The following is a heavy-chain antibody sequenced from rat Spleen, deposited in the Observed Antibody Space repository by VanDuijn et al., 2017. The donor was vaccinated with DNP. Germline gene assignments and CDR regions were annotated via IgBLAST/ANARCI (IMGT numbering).Heavy chain of an antibody. CDR2: NSYEGSSS. CDR1: GFTFSDYY. CDR3: ARLQWDYFDY. Sequence: EVQLVESGGGLVQPGRSLKLSCAASGFTFSDYYMAWVRQAPKKGLEWVASNSYEGSSSYYGDSVKGRFTISRDNARRPLDLQMNSLRSEDTATYYCARLQWDYFDYWGQGVMVTVSS. J-gene: IGHJ2*01. V-gene: IGHV5-22*01. D-gene: IGHD1-1*01.